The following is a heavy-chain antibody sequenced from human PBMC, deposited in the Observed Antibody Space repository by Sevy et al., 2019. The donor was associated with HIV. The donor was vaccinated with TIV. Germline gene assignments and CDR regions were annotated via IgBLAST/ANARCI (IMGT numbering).Heavy chain of an antibody. CDR3: ARKTAAVAGRQNYYYYGMDV. D-gene: IGHD6-19*01. V-gene: IGHV3-30*04. CDR1: GFTFSSYA. Sequence: GGSLRLSCAASGFTFSSYAMHWVRQAPGKGLEWVAVISYDGSNKYYAHSVKGRFTISRDNSKNTLYLQMNSLRAEDTAVYYCARKTAAVAGRQNYYYYGMDVWGQGTTVTVSS. CDR2: ISYDGSNK. J-gene: IGHJ6*02.